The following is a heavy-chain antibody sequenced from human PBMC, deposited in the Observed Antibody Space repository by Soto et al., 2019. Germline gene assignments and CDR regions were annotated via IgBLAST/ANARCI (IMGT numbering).Heavy chain of an antibody. CDR1: GGSISSYY. Sequence: SETLSLTCTVSGGSISSYYWSWVRQPPGEGLEWIGYIYYSGSTNYNPSLKSRVTISVDTSKNQFSLKLRSVTAADTAVYYCASMYSYADYRGQGTLVTVSS. CDR2: IYYSGST. CDR3: ASMYSYADY. D-gene: IGHD4-4*01. V-gene: IGHV4-59*01. J-gene: IGHJ4*02.